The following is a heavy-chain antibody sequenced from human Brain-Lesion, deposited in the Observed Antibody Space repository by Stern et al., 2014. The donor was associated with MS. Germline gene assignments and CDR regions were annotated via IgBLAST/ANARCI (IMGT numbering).Heavy chain of an antibody. Sequence: QVQLVESGPGLVKPSETLSLTCSVSGGSLTSSSFFLGWIRQPPGKGLEWIGNVYYSGNPYYNPPLKVRVPMSMDAPKTQIPLKLRAVTAADMAVYYCARSPVWIFEGYYFDYWGQGTLVTVSS. CDR1: GGSLTSSSFF. CDR2: VYYSGNP. CDR3: ARSPVWIFEGYYFDY. D-gene: IGHD3-16*01. J-gene: IGHJ4*02. V-gene: IGHV4-39*01.